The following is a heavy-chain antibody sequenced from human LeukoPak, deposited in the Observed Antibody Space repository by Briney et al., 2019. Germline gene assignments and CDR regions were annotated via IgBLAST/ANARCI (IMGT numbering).Heavy chain of an antibody. CDR1: GGSFSGYY. J-gene: IGHJ4*02. V-gene: IGHV4-34*01. D-gene: IGHD1-26*01. Sequence: SETLSLTCTVYGGSFSGYYWSWIRQPPGKGLEWIGEINHSGSTNYNPSLKSRVTISVDTSKNQFSLKLSSVTAADTAVYYCARRLLGATLDYWGQGTLVTVSS. CDR3: ARRLLGATLDY. CDR2: INHSGST.